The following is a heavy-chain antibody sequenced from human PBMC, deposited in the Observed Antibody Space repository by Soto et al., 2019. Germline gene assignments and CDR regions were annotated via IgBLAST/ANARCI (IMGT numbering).Heavy chain of an antibody. CDR3: ARTPYYDFWSGYSDY. J-gene: IGHJ4*02. Sequence: VQLVESGGGLVQPGGSLRLSCAASGFTFSSYWMSWVRQAPGKGLEWVANIKQDGSEKYYVDSVKGRFTISRDNAKNSLYLQMNSLRAEDTAVYYCARTPYYDFWSGYSDYWGQGTLVTVSS. CDR2: IKQDGSEK. D-gene: IGHD3-3*01. CDR1: GFTFSSYW. V-gene: IGHV3-7*01.